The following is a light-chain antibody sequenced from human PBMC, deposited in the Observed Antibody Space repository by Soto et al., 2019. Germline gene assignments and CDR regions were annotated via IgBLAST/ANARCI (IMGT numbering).Light chain of an antibody. CDR1: QSIYKW. CDR2: AAS. V-gene: IGKV1-12*01. J-gene: IGKJ4*01. CDR3: QQADSFPLT. Sequence: DIQMTQSPSSVSASIGDRVTISCRASQSIYKWLVWYQQKPGKAPKLLIYAASSLQSGVPSRFSGSEYGTDFTLTISSLQPEDSATYYRQQADSFPLTFGGGTKVEI.